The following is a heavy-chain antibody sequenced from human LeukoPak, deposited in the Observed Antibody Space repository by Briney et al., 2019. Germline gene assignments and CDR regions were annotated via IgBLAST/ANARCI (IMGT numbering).Heavy chain of an antibody. CDR1: GFIFSNYE. CDR2: IRSSGSTI. V-gene: IGHV3-48*03. CDR3: ARVRESSYYDYVWGSYRYTADY. J-gene: IGHJ4*02. D-gene: IGHD3-16*02. Sequence: QPGGSLRLSCVASGFIFSNYEMNWVRQAPGKGLEWVSYIRSSGSTIYYADSVQGRFTISRDKAKDSLYLQMTNLRAEDTAVDYCARVRESSYYDYVWGSYRYTADYWGQGTLVTVSS.